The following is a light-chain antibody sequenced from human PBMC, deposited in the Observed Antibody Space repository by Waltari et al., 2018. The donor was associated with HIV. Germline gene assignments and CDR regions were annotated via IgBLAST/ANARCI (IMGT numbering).Light chain of an antibody. CDR3: CLYTGYNDFL. CDR1: SSDVGGYNY. Sequence: QSALTQPPSASGSPGQSVTISCTGTSSDVGGYNYVSWYQQHPGKAPKLIIFEVTKRPSGVPNRFSGSKSGNTASLTVSGLQADDEADYYCCLYTGYNDFLFGAGTKLTVL. J-gene: IGLJ3*02. CDR2: EVT. V-gene: IGLV2-8*01.